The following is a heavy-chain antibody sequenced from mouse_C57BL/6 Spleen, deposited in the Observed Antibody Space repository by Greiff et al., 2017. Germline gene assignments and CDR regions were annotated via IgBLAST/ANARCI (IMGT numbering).Heavy chain of an antibody. V-gene: IGHV1-22*01. CDR3: AREGMVTRFAY. J-gene: IGHJ3*01. CDR2: INPNNGGT. D-gene: IGHD2-2*01. Sequence: EVKLMESGPELVKPGASVKMSCKASGYTFTDYNMHWVKQSHGKSLEWIGYINPNNGGTSYNQKFKGKATLTVNKSSSTAYMELRSLTSEDSAVYYCAREGMVTRFAYWGQGTLVTVSA. CDR1: GYTFTDYN.